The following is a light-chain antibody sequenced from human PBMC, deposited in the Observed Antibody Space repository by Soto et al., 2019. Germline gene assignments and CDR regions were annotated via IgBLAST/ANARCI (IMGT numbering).Light chain of an antibody. CDR3: QKYDRAPFT. CDR1: QGISNY. CDR2: GAS. Sequence: DIQMTQSPSSLSAYLGDRVTITCRASQGISNYLAWYQQKPGRLPKLLLFGASTLQSGVPARFSGSVSGTLFTLTINGLLPEDVATYYCQKYDRAPFTFGPGTKVDFK. V-gene: IGKV1-27*01. J-gene: IGKJ3*01.